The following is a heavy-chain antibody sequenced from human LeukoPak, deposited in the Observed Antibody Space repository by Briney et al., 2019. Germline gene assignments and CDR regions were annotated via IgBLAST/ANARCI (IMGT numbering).Heavy chain of an antibody. Sequence: GGSLRLSCAASGFTFSSYSMNWVRQAPGKGLEWVSAISGSGGSTYYADSVKGRFTISRDNSKNTLYLQMNSLRAEDTAVYYCAKGGYCSGGSCYSPYYFDYWGQGTLVTVSS. CDR2: ISGSGGST. V-gene: IGHV3-23*01. D-gene: IGHD2-15*01. J-gene: IGHJ4*02. CDR3: AKGGYCSGGSCYSPYYFDY. CDR1: GFTFSSYS.